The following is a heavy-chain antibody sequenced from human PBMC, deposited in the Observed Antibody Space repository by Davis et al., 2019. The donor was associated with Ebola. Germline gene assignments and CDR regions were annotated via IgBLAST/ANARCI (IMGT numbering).Heavy chain of an antibody. J-gene: IGHJ4*02. CDR3: ARGGDNGNDF. Sequence: SETLSLTCTVSGVSLSSGNYPWRWIRQPPGKGLEWIGYIFFTGSTYFNPSLHSRITMSVDTAKNEFSLELRSVTDADTAVYYCARGGDNGNDFWGQGTLVTVSS. CDR2: IFFTGST. D-gene: IGHD5-12*01. V-gene: IGHV4-30-4*07. CDR1: GVSLSSGNYP.